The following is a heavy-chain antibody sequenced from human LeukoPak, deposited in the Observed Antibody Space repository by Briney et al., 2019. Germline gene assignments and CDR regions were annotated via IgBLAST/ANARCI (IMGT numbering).Heavy chain of an antibody. V-gene: IGHV3-23*01. CDR3: AKDLLGSSGYSDYFRH. D-gene: IGHD3-22*01. Sequence: GGSLRLSCAASGFTFSSYVMGWVRQAPGKGLEWVSAISGSGGITYYADSVKGRLTNSRDNSKNTLYLQMNSLRAEDTAVYFCAKDLLGSSGYSDYFRHWGQGTLVTVSS. CDR2: ISGSGGIT. J-gene: IGHJ1*01. CDR1: GFTFSSYV.